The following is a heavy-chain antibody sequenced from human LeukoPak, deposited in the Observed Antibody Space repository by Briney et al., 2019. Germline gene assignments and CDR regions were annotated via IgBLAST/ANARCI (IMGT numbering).Heavy chain of an antibody. Sequence: SETLSLTCSVSGGSISKSSYYWGWIRQPPGKGLEWIGSIYHSGSSHYNPSLKSRATISVDTSKNQLSLNLSSVTAADTAVYCCAIMDIFSCSSTSCYYYMDVWGKGTTVTVSS. CDR2: IYHSGSS. CDR3: AIMDIFSCSSTSCYYYMDV. V-gene: IGHV4-39*01. CDR1: GGSISKSSYY. J-gene: IGHJ6*03. D-gene: IGHD2-2*01.